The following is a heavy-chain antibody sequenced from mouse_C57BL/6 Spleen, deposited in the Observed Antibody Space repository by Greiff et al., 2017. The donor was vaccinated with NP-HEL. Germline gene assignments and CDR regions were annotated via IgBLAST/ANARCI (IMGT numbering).Heavy chain of an antibody. CDR1: GFTFSSYG. CDR2: ISSGGSYT. Sequence: EVKLVESGGDLVKPGGSLKLSCAASGFTFSSYGMSWVRQTPDKRLEWVATISSGGSYTYYPDSVKGRFTISRDNAKNTLYLQMSSLKSEDTAMYYCARHGGYDYDAFAYWGQGTLVTVSA. D-gene: IGHD2-4*01. V-gene: IGHV5-6*01. CDR3: ARHGGYDYDAFAY. J-gene: IGHJ3*01.